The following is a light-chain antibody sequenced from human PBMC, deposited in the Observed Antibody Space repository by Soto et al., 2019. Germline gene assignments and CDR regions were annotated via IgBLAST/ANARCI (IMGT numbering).Light chain of an antibody. J-gene: IGLJ1*01. CDR1: SKDVGSYDS. CDR3: SSFTSSTSYV. Sequence: QSALTQPASVSGSPGQSIAISCTGTSKDVGSYDSVSWYQQYPGKAPKLMIHDVNNRPSGISDRFSGSKSGNTASLTISGLQAEDEADYYWSSFTSSTSYVFGTGTKVTVL. V-gene: IGLV2-14*03. CDR2: DVN.